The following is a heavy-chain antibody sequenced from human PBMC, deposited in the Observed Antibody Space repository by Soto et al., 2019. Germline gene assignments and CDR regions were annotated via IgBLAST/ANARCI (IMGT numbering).Heavy chain of an antibody. V-gene: IGHV7-4-1*01. Sequence: ASVKVSCKACGYTFTSYAINWVRQTPGQGLEWMGWINTNTGNPTYAQGFTGRFVFSLDTSVSTAYLQICSLKAEDTAVYYCARDLGYDILTGYPGDAFDIWGKGTMVTVS. CDR1: GYTFTSYA. D-gene: IGHD3-9*01. CDR3: ARDLGYDILTGYPGDAFDI. CDR2: INTNTGNP. J-gene: IGHJ3*02.